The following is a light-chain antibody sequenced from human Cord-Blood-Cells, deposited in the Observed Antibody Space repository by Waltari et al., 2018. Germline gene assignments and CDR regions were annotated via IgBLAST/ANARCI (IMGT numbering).Light chain of an antibody. V-gene: IGLV2-14*01. Sequence: QSALTQPASVSGSPGQSITIPCPGTSSYVAGSNYVSWYQQHPGKPPKLMIYDVSKRPAGVSNRFSGSKYGNTASLTISGLQAEDEADYYCSSYTSSSTYVFGTGTKVTVL. CDR2: DVS. CDR3: SSYTSSSTYV. CDR1: SSYVAGSNY. J-gene: IGLJ1*01.